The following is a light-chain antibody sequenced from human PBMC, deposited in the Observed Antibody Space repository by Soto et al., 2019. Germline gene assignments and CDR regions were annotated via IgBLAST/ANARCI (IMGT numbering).Light chain of an antibody. Sequence: EIVLTHSPATLSLSPGERATLSCRASQSVSRLFAWYQQKPGQAPRLLIYDASNRATGIPARFSGAGSGTDFILTISSLEPEDSAVYFCQQRYNWPLTFGGGTKV. CDR2: DAS. CDR3: QQRYNWPLT. V-gene: IGKV3-11*01. CDR1: QSVSRL. J-gene: IGKJ4*01.